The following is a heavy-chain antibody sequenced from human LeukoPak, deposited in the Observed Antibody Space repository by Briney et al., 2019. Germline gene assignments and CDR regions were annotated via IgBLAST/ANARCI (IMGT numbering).Heavy chain of an antibody. J-gene: IGHJ4*02. Sequence: GGSLRLSCAASGFTFSSYNMNWVRQAPGKGLEWVSSISSSSAYICYAGSVKGRFTISRDNAKNSLYLQMNSLRAEDTAVYCCARDGRPDTSGCSTLDYWGQGTLVTVSS. CDR3: ARDGRPDTSGCSTLDY. V-gene: IGHV3-21*01. CDR1: GFTFSSYN. CDR2: ISSSSAYI. D-gene: IGHD3-22*01.